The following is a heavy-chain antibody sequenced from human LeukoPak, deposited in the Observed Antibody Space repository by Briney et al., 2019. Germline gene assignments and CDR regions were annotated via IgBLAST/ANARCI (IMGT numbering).Heavy chain of an antibody. CDR2: INHSGST. J-gene: IGHJ6*02. V-gene: IGHV4-34*01. CDR3: ARGYKAAASIYYYYYGMDV. CDR1: GGPFSGYY. Sequence: PSETLSLTCAVYGGPFSGYYWSWIRQPPGKGLEWIGEINHSGSTNYNPSLKSRVTISVDKSKNQFSLKLSSATAADTAVYYCARGYKAAASIYYYYYGMDVWGQGTTVTVSS. D-gene: IGHD6-13*01.